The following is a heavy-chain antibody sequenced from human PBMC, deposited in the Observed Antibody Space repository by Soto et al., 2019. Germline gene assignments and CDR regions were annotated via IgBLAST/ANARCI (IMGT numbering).Heavy chain of an antibody. D-gene: IGHD2-2*03. V-gene: IGHV3-23*01. CDR2: ISGSGGST. CDR1: GFTFSSYA. J-gene: IGHJ4*02. CDR3: AKEGGYCSSTSCYGRVYY. Sequence: EVQLLESGGGLVQPGGSLRLSCAASGFTFSSYAMSWVRQAPGKGLELVSAISGSGGSTYYAVSVKGRFTISRDNPKNPLYLQMYSLRAEYTAVYYCAKEGGYCSSTSCYGRVYYWGQGTLVTVST.